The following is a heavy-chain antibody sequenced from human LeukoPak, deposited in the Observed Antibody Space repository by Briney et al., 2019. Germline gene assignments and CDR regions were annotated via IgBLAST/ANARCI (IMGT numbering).Heavy chain of an antibody. CDR2: IYYTGSA. CDR3: AREGQRHLFDS. Sequence: SETLSLTCTVSGASIGSGGFYWTWLRQHAGKGLEWIGYIYYTGSAEYNPSLKSRVTLSVDPSRSHFSLNLTSVTAADTAVYCAREGQRHLFDSWGQGTLVTVSA. D-gene: IGHD1-1*01. CDR1: GASIGSGGFY. V-gene: IGHV4-31*03. J-gene: IGHJ4*02.